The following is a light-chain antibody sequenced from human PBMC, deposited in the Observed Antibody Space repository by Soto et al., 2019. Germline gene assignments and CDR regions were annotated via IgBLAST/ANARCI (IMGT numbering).Light chain of an antibody. CDR1: SSDIGSYNH. CDR3: SSFAGSTVV. Sequence: QSALTQPPSASGSPGQSVTISCTGTSSDIGSYNHVSWYQQHPGKAPKLMIYVVSKRPSGVPDRFSGSKSGNTASLTVSGLQAEDEADYYCSSFAGSTVVFGGGTKVTVL. J-gene: IGLJ2*01. CDR2: VVS. V-gene: IGLV2-8*01.